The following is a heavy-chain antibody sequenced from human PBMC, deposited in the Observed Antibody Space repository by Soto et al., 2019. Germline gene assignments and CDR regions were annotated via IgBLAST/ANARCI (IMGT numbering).Heavy chain of an antibody. Sequence: PSETLSLTCAVYGGSFSGYYWSWIRQPPGKGLEWIGEINHSGSTNYNPSLKSRVTISVDTSKNQFSLKLSSVTAADTAVYYCARGVMITFGGVTRCHLFDYWGQGTLVTVSS. D-gene: IGHD3-16*01. V-gene: IGHV4-34*01. CDR1: GGSFSGYY. CDR2: INHSGST. CDR3: ARGVMITFGGVTRCHLFDY. J-gene: IGHJ4*02.